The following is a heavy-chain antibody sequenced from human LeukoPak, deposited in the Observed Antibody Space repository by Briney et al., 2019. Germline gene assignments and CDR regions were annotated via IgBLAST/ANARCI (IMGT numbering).Heavy chain of an antibody. CDR1: GGSFSGYY. CDR2: INHSRST. J-gene: IGHJ1*01. CDR3: ARARYFDILTGYYNAEYFQH. Sequence: SETLSLTCAVYGGSFSGYYWSWIRQPPGKGLEWIGEINHSRSTNYNPSLNSRVTISVDTSKNQFSLKLSSVTATDTAVYYCARARYFDILTGYYNAEYFQHWGQGTLVTVSS. V-gene: IGHV4-34*01. D-gene: IGHD3-9*01.